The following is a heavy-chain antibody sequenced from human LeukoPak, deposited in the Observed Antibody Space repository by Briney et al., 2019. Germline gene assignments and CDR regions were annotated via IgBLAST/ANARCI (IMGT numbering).Heavy chain of an antibody. CDR2: INPNSGGT. Sequence: ASVKVSCKASGYTFTGYYMHWVRQAPGQGLEWMGWINPNSGGTNYAQKFQGRVTMTRDTSISTAYMELSRLRSDDTAVYYCARVVSPYCGGDCPIYFDYWGQGTLVTVSS. D-gene: IGHD2-21*02. V-gene: IGHV1-2*02. CDR1: GYTFTGYY. CDR3: ARVVSPYCGGDCPIYFDY. J-gene: IGHJ4*02.